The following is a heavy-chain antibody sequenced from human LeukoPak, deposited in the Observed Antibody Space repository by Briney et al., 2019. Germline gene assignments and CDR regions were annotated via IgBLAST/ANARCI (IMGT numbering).Heavy chain of an antibody. CDR3: AKVGTAAATNRYYYYYGMDV. D-gene: IGHD6-13*01. J-gene: IGHJ6*02. CDR1: GFTFSSYA. V-gene: IGHV3-23*01. Sequence: PGGSLRLSCAASGFTFSSYAMSWVRQAPGKGLERVSAISGSGGSTYYADSVKGRFTISRDNSKNTLYLQMNSLRAEDTAVYYCAKVGTAAATNRYYYYYGMDVWGQGTTVTVSS. CDR2: ISGSGGST.